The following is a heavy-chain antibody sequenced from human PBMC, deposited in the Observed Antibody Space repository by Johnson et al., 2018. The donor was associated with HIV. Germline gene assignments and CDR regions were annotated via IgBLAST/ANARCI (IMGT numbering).Heavy chain of an antibody. J-gene: IGHJ3*02. Sequence: EVQLVESGGGVVQPGRSLRLSCAASGFTFSSYAMSWVRQAPGKGLEWVSVIYSGGSTYYADSVKGRFTISRDNSKNTLYLQMNSLGAEDTAVYYCARATTPHDAFDIWGQGTMVTVSS. CDR3: ARATTPHDAFDI. CDR1: GFTFSSYA. V-gene: IGHV3-66*01. D-gene: IGHD1-1*01. CDR2: IYSGGST.